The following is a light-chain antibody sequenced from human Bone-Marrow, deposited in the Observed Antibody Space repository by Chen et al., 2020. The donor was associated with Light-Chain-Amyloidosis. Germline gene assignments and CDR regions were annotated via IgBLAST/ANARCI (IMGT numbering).Light chain of an antibody. V-gene: IGLV3-21*02. CDR3: QVWDRSSDRPV. CDR2: DDS. CDR1: NIGSTS. Sequence: SYVLTQPSSVSVAPGQTATMACGGNNIGSTSVHWYQQTPGQAPLVVVYDDSDRPSGIPERLSGSNSGNTATLTIIRVEAGDEADYYCQVWDRSSDRPVFGGGTKLTVL. J-gene: IGLJ3*02.